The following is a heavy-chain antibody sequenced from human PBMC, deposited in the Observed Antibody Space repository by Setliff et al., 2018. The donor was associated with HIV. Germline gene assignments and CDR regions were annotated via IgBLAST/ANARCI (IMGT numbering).Heavy chain of an antibody. Sequence: SETLSLTCSVSGGSISSGNDYWGWTRQPAGKGLEWIGRIYTDGTIKYNPSLKSRLTISLDTSKNQFSLKLNSVTAADTAVYYCERGGQSTGYGIEHWGQGTLVTVSS. D-gene: IGHD5-12*01. CDR3: ERGGQSTGYGIEH. V-gene: IGHV4-61*02. CDR2: IYTDGTI. CDR1: GGSISSGNDY. J-gene: IGHJ4*02.